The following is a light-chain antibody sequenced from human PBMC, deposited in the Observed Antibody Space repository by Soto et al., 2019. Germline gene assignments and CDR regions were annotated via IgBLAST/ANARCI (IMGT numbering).Light chain of an antibody. CDR3: PQYGSSPWT. J-gene: IGKJ1*01. Sequence: IVLTQSPGTLSLSPGERATLSCRASQSVSSSYLVWHQQKPGQAPRLLIYAASRRATGIPDRFSGSGSGTDFTLTISRLEPEDFAVYYCPQYGSSPWTFGQGTKVDNK. CDR2: AAS. CDR1: QSVSSSY. V-gene: IGKV3-20*01.